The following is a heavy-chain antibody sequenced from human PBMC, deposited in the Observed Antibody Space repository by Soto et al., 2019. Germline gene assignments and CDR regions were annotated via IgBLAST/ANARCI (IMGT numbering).Heavy chain of an antibody. J-gene: IGHJ4*02. D-gene: IGHD6-19*01. Sequence: QVQLQQWGAGLLKPSETLSLTCAVYGGSFSGYYWSWIRQPPGKGLEWIGEINHSRSTNYNPSLKSRVTISVDTSKNQFSLKLSSVTAADTAVYYCARGIAVAGSCFDYWGQGTLVTVSS. V-gene: IGHV4-34*01. CDR1: GGSFSGYY. CDR3: ARGIAVAGSCFDY. CDR2: INHSRST.